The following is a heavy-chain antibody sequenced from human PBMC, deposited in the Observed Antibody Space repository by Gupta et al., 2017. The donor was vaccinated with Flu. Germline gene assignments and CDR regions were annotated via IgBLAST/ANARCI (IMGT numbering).Heavy chain of an antibody. CDR1: GFTFSNYN. CDR3: ARNCYDNSGFNEYFDY. CDR2: IWPDGDNE. D-gene: IGHD3-22*01. J-gene: IGHJ4*02. Sequence: QVQLVESGGGLVHPGGSLRLSCAASGFTFSNYNMHWVRQAPGKRLEWVAVIWPDGDNENYAGSVRGRFSISRDNSKRSLFLQMNSLQAADTAIYYCARNCYDNSGFNEYFDYWGQGVLVTVSS. V-gene: IGHV3-33*03.